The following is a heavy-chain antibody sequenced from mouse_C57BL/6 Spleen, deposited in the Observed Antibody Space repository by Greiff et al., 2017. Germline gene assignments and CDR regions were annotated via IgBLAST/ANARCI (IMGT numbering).Heavy chain of an antibody. CDR2: IDPSDSYT. Sequence: QVQLQQPGAELVRPGTSVKLSCKASGYTFTSYWMHWVKQRPGQGLEWIGVIDPSDSYTNYNQQFKGKATLTVDTSSSTAYMQLSSLTSEDSAVYYCARCTTVVAPQAWFADWGQGTLVTGFA. J-gene: IGHJ3*01. V-gene: IGHV1-59*01. CDR1: GYTFTSYW. CDR3: ARCTTVVAPQAWFAD. D-gene: IGHD1-1*01.